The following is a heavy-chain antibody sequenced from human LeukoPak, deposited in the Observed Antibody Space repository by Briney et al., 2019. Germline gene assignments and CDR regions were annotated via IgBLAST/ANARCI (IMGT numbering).Heavy chain of an antibody. CDR1: GGSVSTIDYY. CDR2: IYYSGTA. V-gene: IGHV4-39*07. D-gene: IGHD1-1*01. J-gene: IGHJ3*02. Sequence: SETLSLTCTVSGGSVSTIDYYWGWIRQPPGKGLEWIGIIYYSGTAYYNPSLKSRVTISIDTSNNQFSLNVRSVTAADTAVYYCARYSTGTAHDTLDIWGQGTMVTVSS. CDR3: ARYSTGTAHDTLDI.